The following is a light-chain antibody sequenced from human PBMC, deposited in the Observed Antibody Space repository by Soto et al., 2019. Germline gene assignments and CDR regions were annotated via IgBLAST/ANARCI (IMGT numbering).Light chain of an antibody. CDR2: GAS. J-gene: IGKJ2*01. CDR3: QQKGSSPTT. CDR1: QSLSSNY. Sequence: EIVLTQSPGTLSLSPGERATLSCTTSQSLSSNYLAWYQQKPGQAPGLLVYGASSRATGIPDRFSGSGSGTDFTLPIGRLGLEDAAVYYCQQKGSSPTTLGQGTKL. V-gene: IGKV3-20*01.